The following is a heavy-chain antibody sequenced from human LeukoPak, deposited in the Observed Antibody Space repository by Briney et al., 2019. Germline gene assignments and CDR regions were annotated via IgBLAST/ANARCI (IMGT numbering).Heavy chain of an antibody. CDR1: GGSISSYY. J-gene: IGHJ3*02. Sequence: SETLSLTCTVSGGSISSYYWSWIRQPAGKGLEWIGRIYSSGSTNYSPSLKSRVTMSVDMSKNQFSLKLTSVTAADTAVYYCARALPSESTRAFDIWGQGTMVTVSS. D-gene: IGHD2-2*01. CDR3: ARALPSESTRAFDI. V-gene: IGHV4-4*07. CDR2: IYSSGST.